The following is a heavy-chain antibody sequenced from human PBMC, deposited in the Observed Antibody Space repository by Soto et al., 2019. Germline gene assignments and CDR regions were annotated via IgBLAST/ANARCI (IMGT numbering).Heavy chain of an antibody. CDR3: ARDRSSGYYFRGPFDY. CDR2: ISAYNGNT. V-gene: IGHV1-18*01. D-gene: IGHD3-22*01. J-gene: IGHJ4*02. CDR1: GYTFTSYG. Sequence: GASVKVSCKASGYTFTSYGISWVRQAPGQGLEWMGWISAYNGNTNYAQKLQGRVTMTTDTSTSTAYMELRSLRSDDTAVYYCARDRSSGYYFRGPFDYWGQGTLVTVPS.